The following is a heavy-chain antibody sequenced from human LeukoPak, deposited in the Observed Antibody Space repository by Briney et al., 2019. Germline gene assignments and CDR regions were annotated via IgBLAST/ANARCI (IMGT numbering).Heavy chain of an antibody. CDR3: AKDLWHYYDSSGYSPN. Sequence: GGSLRLSCAASGFTFSSYGMHWVRQAPGKGLERVAAISYDGSNKYYADSVKGRFTISRDNSKNTLYLQMNSLRAEDTAVYYCAKDLWHYYDSSGYSPNWGQGTLVTVSS. CDR2: ISYDGSNK. D-gene: IGHD3-22*01. CDR1: GFTFSSYG. V-gene: IGHV3-30*18. J-gene: IGHJ4*02.